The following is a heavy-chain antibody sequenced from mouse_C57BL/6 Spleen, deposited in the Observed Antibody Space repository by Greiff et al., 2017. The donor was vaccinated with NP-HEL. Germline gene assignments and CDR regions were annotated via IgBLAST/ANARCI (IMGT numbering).Heavy chain of an antibody. CDR1: GFTFSDYG. CDR3: ARPSANGDVKGFAY. Sequence: EVQGVESGGGLVKPGGSLKLSCAASGFTFSDYGMHWVRQAPEKGLEWVAYISSGSSTIYYADTVKGRFTISRDNAKNTLFLQMTSLRSEDTAMYYWARPSANGDVKGFAYWGQGTLVTVSA. J-gene: IGHJ3*01. V-gene: IGHV5-17*01. D-gene: IGHD4-1*01. CDR2: ISSGSSTI.